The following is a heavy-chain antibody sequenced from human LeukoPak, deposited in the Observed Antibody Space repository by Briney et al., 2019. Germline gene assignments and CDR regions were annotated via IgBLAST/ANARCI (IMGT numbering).Heavy chain of an antibody. Sequence: GASVKVSCKASGYTFTSYGISWVRQAPGQGLEWMGWISAYNGNTNYAQKLQGRVTMTTGTSTSTAYMELRSLRSDDTAVYYCARESYGGNFVYYYYYGMDVWGQGTTVTVSS. CDR3: ARESYGGNFVYYYYYGMDV. CDR2: ISAYNGNT. V-gene: IGHV1-18*01. J-gene: IGHJ6*02. CDR1: GYTFTSYG. D-gene: IGHD4-23*01.